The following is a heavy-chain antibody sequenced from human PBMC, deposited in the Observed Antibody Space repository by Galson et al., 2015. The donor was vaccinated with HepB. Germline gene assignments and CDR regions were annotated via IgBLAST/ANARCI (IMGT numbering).Heavy chain of an antibody. D-gene: IGHD1-7*01. J-gene: IGHJ4*02. V-gene: IGHV3-23*01. CDR3: ARRFLNSGTQDY. Sequence: SLRLSCAGSGFIFSGHGMTWVRQAPGRGLEWVSTISANARGTDYADTVKGRFTISRDNSRNTLYLQMNRIRVEDAALYYCARRFLNSGTQDYWGQGALVTVSS. CDR2: ISANARGT. CDR1: GFIFSGHG.